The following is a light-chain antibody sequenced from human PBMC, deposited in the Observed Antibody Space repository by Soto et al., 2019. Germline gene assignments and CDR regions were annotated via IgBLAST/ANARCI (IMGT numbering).Light chain of an antibody. CDR2: LNSDGSH. J-gene: IGLJ3*02. CDR1: SGHSSYA. CDR3: QTWDTGIRV. V-gene: IGLV4-69*01. Sequence: QSVLTQSPSASASLGASVKLTCTLSSGHSSYAIAWHQQQPEKGPRYLMKLNSDGSHSKGDGIPDRFSGSSSGAERYLTIFSLQSEDEADYFCQTWDTGIRVFGGGTKLTVL.